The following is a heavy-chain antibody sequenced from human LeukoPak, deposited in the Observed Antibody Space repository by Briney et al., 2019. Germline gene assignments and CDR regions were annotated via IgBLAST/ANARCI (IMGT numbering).Heavy chain of an antibody. CDR3: ARGLGTGSLAYYYGMDV. CDR2: INHSGST. D-gene: IGHD1-1*01. J-gene: IGHJ6*02. V-gene: IGHV4-34*01. Sequence: SETLSLTCAVYGGSFSAYYWSWVRQPPGKGLEWIGEINHSGSTNYNPSLKSRVSISVDTSKNQFSLKLSSVTAADTAVYYCARGLGTGSLAYYYGMDVWGQGTTVTVSS. CDR1: GGSFSAYY.